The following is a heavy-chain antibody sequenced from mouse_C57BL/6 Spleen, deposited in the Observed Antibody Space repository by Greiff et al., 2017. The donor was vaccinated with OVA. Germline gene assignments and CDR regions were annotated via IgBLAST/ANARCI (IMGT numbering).Heavy chain of an antibody. CDR1: GYTFTSYW. J-gene: IGHJ4*01. Sequence: QVQLQQSGAELVKPGASVKLSCKASGYTFTSYWMHWVKQRPGQGLEWIGMIHPNSGSTNYNEKFKSKATLTVDKSSSTAYMQLSSLTSEDSAVYYCARYYEGSMDYWGQGTSVTVSS. V-gene: IGHV1-64*01. D-gene: IGHD2-4*01. CDR3: ARYYEGSMDY. CDR2: IHPNSGST.